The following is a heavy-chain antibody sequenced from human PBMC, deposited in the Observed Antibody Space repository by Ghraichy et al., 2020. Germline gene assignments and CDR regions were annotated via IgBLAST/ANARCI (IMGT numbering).Heavy chain of an antibody. Sequence: GGTLRLSCAASGFTFSSYSMNWVRQAPGKGLEWVSSISSSSSYIYYADSVKGRFTISRDNAKNSLYLQMNSLRAEDTAVYYCATKSRFDSSPDYWGQGTLVTVSS. CDR2: ISSSSSYI. CDR1: GFTFSSYS. D-gene: IGHD6-13*01. V-gene: IGHV3-21*01. J-gene: IGHJ4*02. CDR3: ATKSRFDSSPDY.